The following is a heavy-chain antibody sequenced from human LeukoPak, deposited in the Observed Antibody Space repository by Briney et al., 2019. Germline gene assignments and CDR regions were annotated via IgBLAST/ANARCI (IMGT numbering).Heavy chain of an antibody. CDR1: GGTFSSYA. V-gene: IGHV1-69*05. D-gene: IGHD6-25*01. CDR3: ASKGVETAAFDY. Sequence: SVKVSCKASGGTFSSYAISWVRQAPGQGLEWMGGIIPIFGTANYAQKFQGRVTITTDESMSTAYMELSSLRSEDTAVYYCASKGVETAAFDYWGQGTLVTVSS. CDR2: IIPIFGTA. J-gene: IGHJ4*02.